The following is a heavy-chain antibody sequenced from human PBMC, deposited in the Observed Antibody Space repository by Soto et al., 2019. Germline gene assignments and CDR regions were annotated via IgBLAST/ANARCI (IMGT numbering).Heavy chain of an antibody. CDR2: ISSSSSYI. V-gene: IGHV3-21*01. CDR1: GFTFSSYS. Sequence: GGSLRLSCAASGFTFSSYSMNWVRQAPGKGLEWVSSISSSSSYIYYADSVKGRFTISRDKAKNSLYLQMNSLRAEDTAVYYCARGRDRGAHSGYDYYYYYMDVWGKGTTVTVSS. CDR3: ARGRDRGAHSGYDYYYYYMDV. D-gene: IGHD5-12*01. J-gene: IGHJ6*03.